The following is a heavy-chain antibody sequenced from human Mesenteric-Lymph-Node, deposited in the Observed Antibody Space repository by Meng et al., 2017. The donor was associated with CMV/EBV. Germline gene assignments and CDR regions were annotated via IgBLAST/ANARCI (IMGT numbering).Heavy chain of an antibody. J-gene: IGHJ5*02. CDR3: ARDLKVLRFFS. Sequence: SVKVSCKASGFTFTSSAVQWVRQARGQRLEWIGWIVVGSGNTNYAQKFQERVTITRDMSTSTAYMELRSLRSDDTAVYYCARDLKVLRFFSWGQGTLVTVSS. V-gene: IGHV1-58*01. CDR1: GFTFTSSA. CDR2: IVVGSGNT. D-gene: IGHD3-3*01.